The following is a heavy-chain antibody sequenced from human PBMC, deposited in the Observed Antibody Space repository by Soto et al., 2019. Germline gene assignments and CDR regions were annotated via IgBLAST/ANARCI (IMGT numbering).Heavy chain of an antibody. CDR3: ARKAWVRFDY. V-gene: IGHV4-4*02. J-gene: IGHJ4*02. CDR1: GDSISSSVW. D-gene: IGHD7-27*01. CDR2: VFHTGDT. Sequence: PXETLSLTCSVAGDSISSSVWWTWVRQPPGKGLEWIGEVFHTGDTYFNPSLRSRVAMSVDKSTNEFSLKVTSVTAADTAIYYCARKAWVRFDYWGQGDLVTVSS.